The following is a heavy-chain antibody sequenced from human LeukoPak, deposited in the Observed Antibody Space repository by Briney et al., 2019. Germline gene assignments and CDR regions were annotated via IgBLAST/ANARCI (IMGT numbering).Heavy chain of an antibody. Sequence: SVKVSCKASGGTFSSYAISWVRQAPGQGLEWMGGIIPIFGTANYAQKFQGRVTITADESTSTAYLELSSLTSEDTAVYYCARGPHRGLMVYATWGQGTLVTVSS. CDR3: ARGPHRGLMVYAT. D-gene: IGHD2-8*01. CDR2: IIPIFGTA. J-gene: IGHJ5*02. CDR1: GGTFSSYA. V-gene: IGHV1-69*13.